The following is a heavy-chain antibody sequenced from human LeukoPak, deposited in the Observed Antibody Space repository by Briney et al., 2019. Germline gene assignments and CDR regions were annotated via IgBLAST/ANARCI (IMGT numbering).Heavy chain of an antibody. J-gene: IGHJ5*02. CDR2: IIPIFGTA. V-gene: IGHV1-69*05. D-gene: IGHD2-2*02. CDR3: ARGYCSSTSCYTLEHWFDP. CDR1: GGTFSSYA. Sequence: SVKVSCKASGGTFSSYASSWVRQARGQGLEWMGGIIPIFGTANYAQKFQGRVTITTDESTSTAYMELSSLRSEDTVVYYCARGYCSSTSCYTLEHWFDPWGQGTLVTVSS.